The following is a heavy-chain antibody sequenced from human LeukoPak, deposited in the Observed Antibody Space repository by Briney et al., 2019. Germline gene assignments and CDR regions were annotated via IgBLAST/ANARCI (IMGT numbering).Heavy chain of an antibody. V-gene: IGHV4-4*07. CDR3: ARWSSGSYYYVDY. Sequence: SETLSLTCTVSGGPISSYSWSWIRQPAGKGLEWIGRMYSSGSTNYNPSLKSRVTMSVDTSKNQFSLKLSSVTAADTAVYYCARWSSGSYYYVDYWGQGTLVTVSS. D-gene: IGHD3-22*01. J-gene: IGHJ4*02. CDR2: MYSSGST. CDR1: GGPISSYS.